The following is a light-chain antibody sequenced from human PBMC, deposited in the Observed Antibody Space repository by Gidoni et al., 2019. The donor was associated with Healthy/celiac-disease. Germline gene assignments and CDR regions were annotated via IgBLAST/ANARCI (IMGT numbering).Light chain of an antibody. J-gene: IGKJ4*01. V-gene: IGKV3-11*01. CDR2: DAS. CDR3: QQRSNWPLALT. CDR1: QSVSSY. Sequence: EIVLTQSPDTLSLYPGARATLSCRASQSVSSYLAWYQQKPGQAPRLLIYDASIRATGIPARFSGSGSGTDFTLTISSLEPEDFAVYYCQQRSNWPLALTFGGGTKVEIK.